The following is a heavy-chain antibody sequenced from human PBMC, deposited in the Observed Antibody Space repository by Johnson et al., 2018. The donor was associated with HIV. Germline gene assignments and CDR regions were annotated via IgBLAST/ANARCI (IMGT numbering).Heavy chain of an antibody. CDR2: IYSGGST. V-gene: IGHV3-66*01. CDR1: GFTVSSNY. CDR3: ARGTTGDYDSSGYYRGAEAFDI. D-gene: IGHD3-22*01. Sequence: VQLVESGGGLVQPGGSLRLSCAASGFTVSSNYMSWVRQAPGKGLEWVSVIYSGGSTYYADSVKGRFTISRDNSKNTLYLQMNSLRAEDTAVYYCARGTTGDYDSSGYYRGAEAFDIWGQGTMVTVSS. J-gene: IGHJ3*02.